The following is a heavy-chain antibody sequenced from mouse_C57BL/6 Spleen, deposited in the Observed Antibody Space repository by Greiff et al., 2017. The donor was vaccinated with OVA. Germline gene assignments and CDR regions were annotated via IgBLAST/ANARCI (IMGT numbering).Heavy chain of an antibody. J-gene: IGHJ3*01. CDR3: ATYDYDGGAWFAY. Sequence: QVQLKQSGPELVKPGASVKISCKASGYAFSSSWMNWVKQRPGKGLEWIGRIYPGDGDTNYNGKFKGKATLTADKSSSTAYMQLSSLTSADSAVDFGATYDYDGGAWFAYWGQGTLVTVSA. D-gene: IGHD2-4*01. CDR1: GYAFSSSW. CDR2: IYPGDGDT. V-gene: IGHV1-82*01.